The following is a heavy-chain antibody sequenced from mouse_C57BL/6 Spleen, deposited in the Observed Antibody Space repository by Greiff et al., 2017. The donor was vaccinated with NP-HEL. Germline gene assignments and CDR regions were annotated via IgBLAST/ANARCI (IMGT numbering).Heavy chain of an antibody. V-gene: IGHV14-4*01. CDR2: IDPENGDT. Sequence: EVKLMESGAELVRPGASVKLSCTASGFNIKDDYMHWVKQRPEQGLEWIGWIDPENGDTEYASKFQGKATITADTSSNTAYLQLSSLTSEDTAVYYCTKGRGSSGPAWFAYWGQGTLVTVSA. D-gene: IGHD3-2*02. J-gene: IGHJ3*01. CDR3: TKGRGSSGPAWFAY. CDR1: GFNIKDDY.